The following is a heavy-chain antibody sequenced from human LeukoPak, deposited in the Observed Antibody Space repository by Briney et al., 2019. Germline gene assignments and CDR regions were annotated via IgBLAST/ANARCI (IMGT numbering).Heavy chain of an antibody. CDR3: ARVGDALYWYFDL. CDR1: GFTVSSNY. Sequence: GGSLRLSCAASGFTVSSNYMSWVRQAPGKGLEWVSVIYSGGSTYYADSVKGRFTISRDNSKNTLYLQMNSLRAEDTAVYYCARVGDALYWYFDLWGRGTLVTVSS. D-gene: IGHD4-17*01. V-gene: IGHV3-66*01. CDR2: IYSGGST. J-gene: IGHJ2*01.